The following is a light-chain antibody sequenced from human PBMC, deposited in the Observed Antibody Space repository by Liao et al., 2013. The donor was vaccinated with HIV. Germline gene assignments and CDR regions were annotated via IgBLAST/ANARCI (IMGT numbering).Light chain of an antibody. CDR3: QSTDSSGAWV. J-gene: IGLJ3*02. Sequence: SYELRQPPSVSVSPGQTARITCSGDALPKQFAYWYQQKPGQAPVLLIYKDSERPSGIPERFSGSGSGTTVTLTISGVQAEDEADYYCQSTDSSGAWVFGGGTEADRP. CDR2: KDS. V-gene: IGLV3-25*03. CDR1: ALPKQF.